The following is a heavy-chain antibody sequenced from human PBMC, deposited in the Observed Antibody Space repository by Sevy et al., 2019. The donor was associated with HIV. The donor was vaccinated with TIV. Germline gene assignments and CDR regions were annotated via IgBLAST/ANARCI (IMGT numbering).Heavy chain of an antibody. J-gene: IGHJ4*02. Sequence: ASVKVSCKASGYTFTGQYIHWVRQAPGQGLEWMGWINPNSGDTKYPQEFKGRDTMTRDTSISTAYMELSGLKSDDAAVYYCSRDLRLPGYSYGCFDYWGQGTLVTVSS. CDR3: SRDLRLPGYSYGCFDY. CDR1: GYTFTGQY. V-gene: IGHV1-2*02. CDR2: INPNSGDT. D-gene: IGHD5-18*01.